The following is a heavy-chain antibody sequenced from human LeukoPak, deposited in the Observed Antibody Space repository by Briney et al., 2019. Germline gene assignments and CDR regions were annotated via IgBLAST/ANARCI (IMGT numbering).Heavy chain of an antibody. D-gene: IGHD3-3*01. V-gene: IGHV4-59*01. CDR3: ARVSSIFGVVSRPDMDV. Sequence: SETLSLTCTVSGGSISSYYWSWIRQPPGKGLEWIGYIYYSGSTNYNPSLKSRVTISVDTSKNQYSLKLSSVTAADTAVYYCARVSSIFGVVSRPDMDVWGKGTTVTVSS. CDR2: IYYSGST. CDR1: GGSISSYY. J-gene: IGHJ6*03.